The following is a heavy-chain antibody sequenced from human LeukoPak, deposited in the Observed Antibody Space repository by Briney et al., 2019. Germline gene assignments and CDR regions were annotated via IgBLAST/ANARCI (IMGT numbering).Heavy chain of an antibody. D-gene: IGHD4-11*01. CDR3: ARSRSSVDYTFDY. Sequence: SETLSLTCTVSGGSINSYYWSWIRQPPGKGLEWIGYIYYSGSTNYNPPLKSRVTISVDTSKNQLSLELSSVTAADTAVYYCARSRSSVDYTFDYWGQGTLVTVSS. J-gene: IGHJ4*02. CDR2: IYYSGST. V-gene: IGHV4-59*08. CDR1: GGSINSYY.